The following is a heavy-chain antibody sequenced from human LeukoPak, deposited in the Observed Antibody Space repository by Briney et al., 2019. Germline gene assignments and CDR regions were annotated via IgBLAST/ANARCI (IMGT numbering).Heavy chain of an antibody. CDR2: ISSSSSTI. Sequence: GGSLRLSCAASGFTFSSYSMNWVRQAPGKGLEWVSYISSSSSTIYYADSVKGRFTISRDNAKNSLYLQMNSLRAEDTAVYYCAREEYCSSTSCYGKYYFDYWGQGTLVTVSS. D-gene: IGHD2-2*01. CDR3: AREEYCSSTSCYGKYYFDY. CDR1: GFTFSSYS. J-gene: IGHJ4*02. V-gene: IGHV3-48*04.